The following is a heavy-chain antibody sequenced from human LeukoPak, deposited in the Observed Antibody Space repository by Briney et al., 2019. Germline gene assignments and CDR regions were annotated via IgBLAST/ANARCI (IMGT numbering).Heavy chain of an antibody. Sequence: ASVKVSCKASGYTFTSYDINWVRQATGQGLEWMGWMNPNNGNTGYAQKFQGRVTMTRNTSISTAYMELSSLRSEDTAVYYCARARFLEWLPYDAFDIWGQGTMVTVSS. J-gene: IGHJ3*02. CDR1: GYTFTSYD. D-gene: IGHD3-3*01. CDR3: ARARFLEWLPYDAFDI. CDR2: MNPNNGNT. V-gene: IGHV1-8*01.